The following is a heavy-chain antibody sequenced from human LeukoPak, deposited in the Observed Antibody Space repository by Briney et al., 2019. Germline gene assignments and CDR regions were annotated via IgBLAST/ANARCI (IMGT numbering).Heavy chain of an antibody. D-gene: IGHD6-6*01. Sequence: QPGGSLRLSCAASGFTVSTSFMSWVRQAPGKGLEWVSVIYSGGSTYYADSVKGRFTISRDNPKNTLYLQMNSLRAEDTAVYYCAKDVKYSSSSPAREPLDYWGQGTLVTVSS. CDR1: GFTVSTSF. CDR3: AKDVKYSSSSPAREPLDY. CDR2: IYSGGST. J-gene: IGHJ4*02. V-gene: IGHV3-53*01.